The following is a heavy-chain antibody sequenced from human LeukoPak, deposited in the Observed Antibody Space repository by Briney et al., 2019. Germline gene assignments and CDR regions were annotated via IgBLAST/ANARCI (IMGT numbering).Heavy chain of an antibody. CDR3: ARALPRSPGYYYGMDV. CDR1: GLTFSSHA. CDR2: ISYDGSNK. J-gene: IGHJ6*04. Sequence: GGSLRLSCAASGLTFSSHAMHWVRHAPGEGLEWVAVISYDGSNKYYADSVKGRFTISRDNSKNTLYLQMNSLRAEDTAVYYCARALPRSPGYYYGMDVWGKGTTVTVSS. V-gene: IGHV3-30*04.